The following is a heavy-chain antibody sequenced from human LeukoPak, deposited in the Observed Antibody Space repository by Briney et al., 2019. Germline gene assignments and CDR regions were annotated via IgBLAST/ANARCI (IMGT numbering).Heavy chain of an antibody. Sequence: PSETLSLTCTVSGASISSGGYYWSWIRQHPGKGLEWIGYIYYSGSTYYNPSLKSRLTISLDTSNNQFSLKLSSVTAADTAVYYCARGPVRDYSNYWGQGTLVTVSS. D-gene: IGHD4-11*01. V-gene: IGHV4-31*03. J-gene: IGHJ4*02. CDR2: IYYSGST. CDR3: ARGPVRDYSNY. CDR1: GASISSGGYY.